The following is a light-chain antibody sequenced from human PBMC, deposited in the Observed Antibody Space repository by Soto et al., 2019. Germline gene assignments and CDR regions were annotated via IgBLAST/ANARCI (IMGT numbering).Light chain of an antibody. CDR3: QQYNNWPYT. V-gene: IGKV3-15*01. CDR2: GAS. Sequence: EIVMTQSPATLSASPGERAILSCRASQSVSSNLAWYQQKPGQAPRLLIYGASTRATGIPARFSGSGSGTEFTLTISSLQSEDFALYYCQQYNNWPYTFGQGTKPEIK. J-gene: IGKJ2*01. CDR1: QSVSSN.